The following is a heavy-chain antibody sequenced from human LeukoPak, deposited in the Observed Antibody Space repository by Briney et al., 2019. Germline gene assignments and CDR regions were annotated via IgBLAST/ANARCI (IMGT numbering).Heavy chain of an antibody. CDR1: GFTVSSNY. J-gene: IGHJ4*02. CDR2: IYSGGST. V-gene: IGHV3-66*01. Sequence: PGGSLRLSCAASGFTVSSNYMSWVRQAPGKGLEWVSVIYSGGSTYYADSVKGRFTISRDNSKNTLYLQMNSLRAEDTAVYYCARVGLGAYGSGSYPYYFDYWGQGTLVTVSS. D-gene: IGHD3-10*01. CDR3: ARVGLGAYGSGSYPYYFDY.